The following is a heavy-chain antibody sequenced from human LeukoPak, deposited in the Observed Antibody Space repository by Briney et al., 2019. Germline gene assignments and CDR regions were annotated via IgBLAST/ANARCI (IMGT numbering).Heavy chain of an antibody. V-gene: IGHV1-2*02. CDR2: INPNSGGT. Sequence: ASVKVSCKASGYTFSDYYMHWVRQAPGQGLEWMGWINPNSGGTNYAQKFQGRVTMTRDTSISTAYMELSRLRSDDTAVYYCARRPGGDPAMFRGGPYGMGVWGQGTTVTVSS. CDR1: GYTFSDYY. D-gene: IGHD3-10*01. CDR3: ARRPGGDPAMFRGGPYGMGV. J-gene: IGHJ6*02.